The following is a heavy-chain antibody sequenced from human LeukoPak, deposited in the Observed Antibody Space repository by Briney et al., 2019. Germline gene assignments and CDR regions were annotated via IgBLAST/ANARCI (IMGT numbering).Heavy chain of an antibody. Sequence: PGGSLRLSCATSGFTLSTYWMTWVRQAPGKGLQWVANIKEDGSLKYYVDSVKGRFTISRDNAKNSLYLQMNSLRAEDTAVYYCARLANSIDYWGQGTLVTVSS. CDR3: ARLANSIDY. D-gene: IGHD3-3*02. J-gene: IGHJ4*02. CDR1: GFTLSTYW. CDR2: IKEDGSLK. V-gene: IGHV3-7*01.